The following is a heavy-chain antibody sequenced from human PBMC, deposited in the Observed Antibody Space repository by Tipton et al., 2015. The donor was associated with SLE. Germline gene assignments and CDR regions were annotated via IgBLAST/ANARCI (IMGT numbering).Heavy chain of an antibody. Sequence: TLSLTCSVSGVSISTYYWSWIRQSPGKGLEWIGFFYFSGSSQYNPSLKSRVTISADTSKNQFSLKLSSVTAADTAVYYCARMDFWSGYYPRWFDPWGQGTLVTVSS. CDR3: ARMDFWSGYYPRWFDP. CDR2: FYFSGSS. V-gene: IGHV4-59*01. D-gene: IGHD3-3*01. J-gene: IGHJ5*02. CDR1: GVSISTYY.